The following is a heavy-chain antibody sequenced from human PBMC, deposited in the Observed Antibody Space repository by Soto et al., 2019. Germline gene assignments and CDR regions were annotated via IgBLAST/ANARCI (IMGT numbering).Heavy chain of an antibody. Sequence: SETLSLTCTVSGGSISSYYWSWIRQPPGKGLEWIGYIYYSGSTNYNPSLKSRVTISVDTSKNQFSLKLSSVTAADTAVYYCARLAVYGVDDYWGQGTLVTVSS. CDR3: ARLAVYGVDDY. CDR2: IYYSGST. CDR1: GGSISSYY. J-gene: IGHJ4*02. D-gene: IGHD4-17*01. V-gene: IGHV4-59*08.